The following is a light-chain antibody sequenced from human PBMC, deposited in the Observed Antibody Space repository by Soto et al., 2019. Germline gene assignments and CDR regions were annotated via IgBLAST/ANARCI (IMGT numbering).Light chain of an antibody. J-gene: IGKJ1*01. CDR3: QQYNKWPLT. V-gene: IGKV3-15*01. CDR2: AAS. CDR1: QSVRTK. Sequence: EIVMTQSPDTLYVSPGEGATLSCRASQSVRTKLAWYQQKAGQAPRLLIYAASTRATDIPARFSGSGSGTEFTLTISSLQSEDFTVYYCQQYNKWPLTFGQGTKVDIK.